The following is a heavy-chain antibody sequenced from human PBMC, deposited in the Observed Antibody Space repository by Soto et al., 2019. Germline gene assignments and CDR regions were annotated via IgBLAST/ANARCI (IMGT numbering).Heavy chain of an antibody. Sequence: EVQLVESGGGLVQHGRSLRLSCAASGFTFDDYAMHWVRQAPGKGLEWVSGISWNSGSIGYADSVKGRFTISRDNAKNSLYLQMNSLRAEDTALYYCAKSRGAVARRYGMDVWGQGTTVTVSS. J-gene: IGHJ6*02. V-gene: IGHV3-9*01. D-gene: IGHD6-19*01. CDR2: ISWNSGSI. CDR1: GFTFDDYA. CDR3: AKSRGAVARRYGMDV.